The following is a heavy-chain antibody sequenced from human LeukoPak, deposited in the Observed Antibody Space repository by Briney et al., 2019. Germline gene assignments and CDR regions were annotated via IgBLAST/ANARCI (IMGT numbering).Heavy chain of an antibody. D-gene: IGHD1-7*01. V-gene: IGHV1-2*02. J-gene: IGHJ4*02. CDR2: INPNSGGT. CDR3: ARVLPTNWNYDVGHDSRLDY. Sequence: GASVKVSCKASGYTFTGYYMHWVRQAPGQGLEWMGWINPNSGGTNYAQKFQGRVTMTRDTSISTAYMELSRLRSDDTAVYYCARVLPTNWNYDVGHDSRLDYWGQGTLATVSS. CDR1: GYTFTGYY.